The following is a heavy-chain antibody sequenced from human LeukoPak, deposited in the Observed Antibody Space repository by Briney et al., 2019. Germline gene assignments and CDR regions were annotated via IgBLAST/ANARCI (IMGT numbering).Heavy chain of an antibody. CDR3: ARPLWFGEPYPWGIDV. Sequence: ASVKVSCKASGYTFTGYYMHWVRQAPGQGLEWMGWINPNSGGTNYAQKFQGRVTMTRDTSISTAYMELSRLRSDDTAVYYCARPLWFGEPYPWGIDVWGQGTTVTVSS. J-gene: IGHJ6*02. CDR1: GYTFTGYY. CDR2: INPNSGGT. D-gene: IGHD3-10*01. V-gene: IGHV1-2*02.